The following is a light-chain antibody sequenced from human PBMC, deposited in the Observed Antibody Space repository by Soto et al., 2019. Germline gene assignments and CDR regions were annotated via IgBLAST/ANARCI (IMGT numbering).Light chain of an antibody. CDR3: QHSIT. CDR1: QSVSIN. J-gene: IGKJ5*01. CDR2: GAS. V-gene: IGKV3-15*01. Sequence: EIVMTHSQATLALSPGEGATLSCRASQSVSINLAWFQQKPGQAPRLLIYGASTRATGIPARFSGSGSGTEFTLTISSLQSEDFAVYYCQHSITFGQGTRLEI.